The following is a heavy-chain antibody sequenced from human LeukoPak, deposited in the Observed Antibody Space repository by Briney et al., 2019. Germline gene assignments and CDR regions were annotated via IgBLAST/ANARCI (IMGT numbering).Heavy chain of an antibody. V-gene: IGHV4-4*02. J-gene: IGHJ4*02. CDR1: GGSISSYY. Sequence: SETLSLTCTVSGGSISSYYWSWVRQPPGKGLEWTGEIFHSGSTNYHPSLESRLTISMDKSKNSFSLRLTSVTAADTAVYYCAREIFGARAFQYWGQGILVTVST. CDR3: AREIFGARAFQY. D-gene: IGHD3-3*01. CDR2: IFHSGST.